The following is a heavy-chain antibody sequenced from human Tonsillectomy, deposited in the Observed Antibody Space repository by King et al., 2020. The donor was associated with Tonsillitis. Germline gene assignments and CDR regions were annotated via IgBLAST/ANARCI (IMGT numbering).Heavy chain of an antibody. Sequence: VQLQESGPGLVKPSETLSLNCTVSGDSISSRTYYWGWIRQPPGRGLEWIGSIYYGGRTYYNPSLKSRVTISADTSKNQFSLKLSSVTATDTAVYYCAIRLYYYDSSGYLDYWGQGTLVTVSS. J-gene: IGHJ4*02. CDR1: GDSISSRTYY. CDR3: AIRLYYYDSSGYLDY. CDR2: IYYGGRT. V-gene: IGHV4-39*01. D-gene: IGHD3-22*01.